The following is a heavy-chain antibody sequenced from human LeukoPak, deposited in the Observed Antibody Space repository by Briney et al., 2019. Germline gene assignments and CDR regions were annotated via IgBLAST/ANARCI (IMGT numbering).Heavy chain of an antibody. CDR3: ARQSHTRGWTFAY. J-gene: IGHJ4*02. D-gene: IGHD6-19*01. Sequence: SETLSLTCTVSGDSISTIEYYWGWARQPPGKGLEWVGTIYYGGDTFYNPSLKSRVTISMDTSRNQFSLKLTSVTAADTAIYYCARQSHTRGWTFAYWGQGTLVTVS. CDR1: GDSISTIEYY. CDR2: IYYGGDT. V-gene: IGHV4-39*01.